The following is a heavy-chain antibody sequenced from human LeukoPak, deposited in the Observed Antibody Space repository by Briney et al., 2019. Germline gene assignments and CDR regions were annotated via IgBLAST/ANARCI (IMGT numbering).Heavy chain of an antibody. CDR1: GGSLSSYY. V-gene: IGHV4-4*07. CDR3: ARDRGSYGLDY. CDR2: IYTSGSN. J-gene: IGHJ4*02. D-gene: IGHD1-26*01. Sequence: SETLSLTCTVSGGSLSSYYWSWIRQPAGKGLEWIGRIYTSGSNNHNPSLKSRVTMLVDTSKNQFSLKRRSVTAADTAVYYCARDRGSYGLDYWGQGTLVTVSS.